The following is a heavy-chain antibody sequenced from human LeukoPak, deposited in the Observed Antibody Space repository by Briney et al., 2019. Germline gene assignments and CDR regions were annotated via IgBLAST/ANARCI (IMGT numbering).Heavy chain of an antibody. J-gene: IGHJ4*02. Sequence: GGSLXXXCXAXGFTFSSYWMSWGRQAPGKGVEGVSNMQYAATDNHYVASVKRPFPISRAHATTSLYLQMNRLRTEDPAVYYCARDIAAAGLFFDYWGQGTLVTVSS. CDR2: MQYAATDN. CDR1: GFTFSSYW. V-gene: IGHV3-7*01. CDR3: ARDIAAAGLFFDY. D-gene: IGHD6-13*01.